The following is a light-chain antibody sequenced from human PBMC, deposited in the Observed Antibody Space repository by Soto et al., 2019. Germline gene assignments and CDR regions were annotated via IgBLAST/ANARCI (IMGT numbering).Light chain of an antibody. CDR1: QTVRNNY. Sequence: EFVLTQSPGTLSLSPGERATLSCRASQTVRNNYLAWYQQKPGQAPRLLIYGASTRATGIPARFSGSGSGTEFTLTISSLEPEDSAVYYCQQRNVWPPVTFGQGTRLEI. CDR3: QQRNVWPPVT. J-gene: IGKJ5*01. CDR2: GAS. V-gene: IGKV3D-20*02.